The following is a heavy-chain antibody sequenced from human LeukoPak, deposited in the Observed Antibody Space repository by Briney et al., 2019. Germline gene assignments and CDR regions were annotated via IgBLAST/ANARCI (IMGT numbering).Heavy chain of an antibody. Sequence: PGGSLRLSCAASGFTFSVYYMSWIRQAPGKGLERISYIATGGGITYYADSVKGRFTISRDDTKSSLFLQMNSLRAEDTAVYYCARSFRSTWGQMDYWGQGTLVTVSS. V-gene: IGHV3-11*01. CDR1: GFTFSVYY. D-gene: IGHD2-2*01. CDR3: ARSFRSTWGQMDY. CDR2: IATGGGIT. J-gene: IGHJ4*02.